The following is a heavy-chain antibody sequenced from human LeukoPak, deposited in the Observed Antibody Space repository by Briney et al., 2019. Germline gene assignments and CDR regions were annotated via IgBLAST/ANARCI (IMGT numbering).Heavy chain of an antibody. CDR3: ARGYSRSYWFDP. J-gene: IGHJ5*02. CDR2: MNPNSGNT. V-gene: IGHV1-8*03. D-gene: IGHD1-26*01. Sequence: ASVKVSCKASGYTFTSYDINWVRQATGQGLEWMGWMNPNSGNTGYAQKFQGRVTITRNTSISTAYMELSSLRSEDTAVYYCARGYSRSYWFDPWGQGTLVAVSS. CDR1: GYTFTSYD.